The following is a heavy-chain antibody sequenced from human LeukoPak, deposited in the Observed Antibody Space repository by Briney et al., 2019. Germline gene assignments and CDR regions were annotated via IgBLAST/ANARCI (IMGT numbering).Heavy chain of an antibody. Sequence: PGGSLRLSCAASGFTFSSYAMSSVRQAPGKGLEGVSTISGSGGSTYYADSVKGRFTISRDNSKNTLYLQMNSLRAEDTAVYYCAKDLGNSGIYFYFDYWGQGTLVTVSS. D-gene: IGHD4-23*01. V-gene: IGHV3-23*01. J-gene: IGHJ4*02. CDR2: ISGSGGST. CDR3: AKDLGNSGIYFYFDY. CDR1: GFTFSSYA.